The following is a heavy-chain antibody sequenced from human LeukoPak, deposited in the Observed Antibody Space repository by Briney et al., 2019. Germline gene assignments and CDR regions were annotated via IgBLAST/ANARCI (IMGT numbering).Heavy chain of an antibody. V-gene: IGHV4-61*01. J-gene: IGHJ3*02. CDR2: ISYSGSS. CDR1: GDSASSNTYY. D-gene: IGHD3-16*01. CDR3: ARGWGTVGPTFDI. Sequence: SETLSLTCTVSGDSASSNTYYWSWMRQPPGERLEWIGYISYSGSSSYNPSLKSRVTISVDTSKNQFSLKLSSVTAADTAVYYCARGWGTVGPTFDIWGQGKLVIVSS.